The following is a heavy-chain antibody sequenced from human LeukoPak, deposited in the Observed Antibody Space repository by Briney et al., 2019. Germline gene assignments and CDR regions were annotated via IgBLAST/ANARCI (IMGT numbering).Heavy chain of an antibody. J-gene: IGHJ4*02. V-gene: IGHV1-69*13. Sequence: ASVKVSCTASGGTFSSYAISWVRQAPGQGLEWMGGIIPIFGTANYAQKFQGRVTITADESTSTAYMELSSLRSEDTAVYYCASGEPYYGDHVRTNTKIGNEYYFDYWGQGTLVTVSS. CDR3: ASGEPYYGDHVRTNTKIGNEYYFDY. CDR1: GGTFSSYA. CDR2: IIPIFGTA. D-gene: IGHD4-17*01.